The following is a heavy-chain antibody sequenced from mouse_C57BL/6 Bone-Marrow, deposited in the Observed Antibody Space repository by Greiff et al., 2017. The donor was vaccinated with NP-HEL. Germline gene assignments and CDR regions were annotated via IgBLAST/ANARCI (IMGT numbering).Heavy chain of an antibody. J-gene: IGHJ4*01. CDR2: ISSGSSTI. CDR3: ARRYRGLYYYAMDY. CDR1: GFTFSDYG. V-gene: IGHV5-17*01. Sequence: EVKLVESGGGLVKPGGSLKLSCAASGFTFSDYGMHWVRQAPEKGLEWVAYISSGSSTIYYADTVKGRFTISRDNAKNTLFLQMISLRSEYTAMYYCARRYRGLYYYAMDYWGQGTSVTVSS. D-gene: IGHD2-12*01.